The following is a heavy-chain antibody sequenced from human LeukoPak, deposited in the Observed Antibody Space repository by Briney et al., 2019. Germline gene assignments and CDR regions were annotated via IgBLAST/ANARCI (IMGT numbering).Heavy chain of an antibody. CDR1: GFTFSSYW. V-gene: IGHV3-7*01. D-gene: IGHD5-24*01. CDR3: ARVGDGYNSYYFDY. J-gene: IGHJ4*02. CDR2: IKQDGSEK. Sequence: GGSLRLSCAASGFTFSSYWMSWVRQAPGKGLEWVANIKQDGSEKYYVDSVKGRFTIPRDNAKNSLYLQMSSLRAEDTAVYYCARVGDGYNSYYFDYWGQGTLVTVSS.